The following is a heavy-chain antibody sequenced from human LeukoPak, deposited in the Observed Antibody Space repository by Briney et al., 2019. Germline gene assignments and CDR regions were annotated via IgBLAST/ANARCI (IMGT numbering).Heavy chain of an antibody. CDR2: INRDGGLT. V-gene: IGHV3-74*01. D-gene: IGHD6-13*01. Sequence: GGSVRLSCVASGFTFSENWMHWVRQAPGKGLAWVSHINRDGGLTNYADSVKGRFTISRDNARNTVYLQMSSLRVEDTAIYFCAREEHRLAEAGTSAFDLGGQGALVTVSP. J-gene: IGHJ3*01. CDR3: AREEHRLAEAGTSAFDL. CDR1: GFTFSENW.